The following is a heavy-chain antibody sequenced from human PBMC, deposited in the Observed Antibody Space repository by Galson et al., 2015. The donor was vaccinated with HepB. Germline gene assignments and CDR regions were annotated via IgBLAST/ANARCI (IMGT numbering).Heavy chain of an antibody. CDR3: VRARREVLRFFDSDH. CDR2: INSVSSHI. J-gene: IGHJ4*02. V-gene: IGHV3-21*01. D-gene: IGHD3-3*01. Sequence: QAPGMGLEWVSSINSVSSHIYYADSVRGRFTISRDNAKNSLSLQMNSLRVEDTAVYYCVRARREVLRFFDSDHWGQGTLVTVSS.